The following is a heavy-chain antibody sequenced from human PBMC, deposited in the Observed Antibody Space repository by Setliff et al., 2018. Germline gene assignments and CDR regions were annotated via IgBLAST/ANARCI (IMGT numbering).Heavy chain of an antibody. CDR1: GFSISSGYY. Sequence: SETLSLTCAVSGFSISSGYYWGWIRQPPGKGLEWIVNIHHSGKAYYNPSLKSRVTMSVDTFKNHVSLKLSSVTAADTAVYYCARAHTWSLPNDNSGYPGWFDPWGQGTLVTV. CDR3: ARAHTWSLPNDNSGYPGWFDP. J-gene: IGHJ5*02. V-gene: IGHV4-38-2*01. CDR2: IHHSGKA. D-gene: IGHD3-22*01.